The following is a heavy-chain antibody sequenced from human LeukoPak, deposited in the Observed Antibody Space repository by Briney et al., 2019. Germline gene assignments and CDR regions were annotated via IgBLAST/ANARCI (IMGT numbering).Heavy chain of an antibody. D-gene: IGHD3-10*01. Sequence: PSETLSLTCTVSGGSISGYYWSWIRQPPGKGLEWIGYISYSGSTNYNPSLKSRVTISLDTSKNQFSLKLSSVTAADTAVYYCARGQSSVTIHGGYCDFWGQGTPVTVSS. CDR1: GGSISGYY. V-gene: IGHV4-59*01. CDR3: ARGQSSVTIHGGYCDF. J-gene: IGHJ4*02. CDR2: ISYSGST.